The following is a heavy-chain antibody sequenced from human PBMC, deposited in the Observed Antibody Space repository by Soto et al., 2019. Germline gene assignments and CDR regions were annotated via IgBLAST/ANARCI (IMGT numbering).Heavy chain of an antibody. CDR1: GYTFTSYD. CDR2: MNPNSGNT. V-gene: IGHV1-8*01. J-gene: IGHJ3*02. Sequence: ASVKVSCKASGYTFTSYDINWVRQATGQGLEWMGWMNPNSGNTGYAQKFQGRVTMTRNTSISTAYMELSSLRSEDTAVYYCASPRGYSGYDYAFDIWGQWTMVTVSS. D-gene: IGHD5-12*01. CDR3: ASPRGYSGYDYAFDI.